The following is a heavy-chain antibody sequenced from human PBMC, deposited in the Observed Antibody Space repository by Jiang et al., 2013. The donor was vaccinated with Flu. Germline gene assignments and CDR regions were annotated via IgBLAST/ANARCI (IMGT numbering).Heavy chain of an antibody. CDR2: IYYSGST. CDR3: ARSDYYDSSGGALDY. Sequence: GLLKPSETLSLTCTVSGGSISSSSYYWGWIRQPPGKGLEWIGSIYYSGSTYYNPSLKSRVTISVDTSKNQFSLKLSSVTAADTAVYYCARSDYYDSSGGALDYWGQGTLVTVSS. D-gene: IGHD3-22*01. CDR1: GGSISSSSYY. V-gene: IGHV4-39*07. J-gene: IGHJ4*02.